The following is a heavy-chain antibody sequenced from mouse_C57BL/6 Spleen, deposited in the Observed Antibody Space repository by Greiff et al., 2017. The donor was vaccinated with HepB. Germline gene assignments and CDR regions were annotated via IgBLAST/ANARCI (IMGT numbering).Heavy chain of an antibody. Sequence: VHLVESGPGLVAPSQSLSITCTVSGFSLTSYGVDWVRQSPGKGLEWLGVIWGVGSTNYNSALKYRLGISKDNSKRQVFLKMNSLQTDDTAMYYCASAYGNSGFAYWGQGTLVTGSA. CDR1: GFSLTSYG. D-gene: IGHD2-1*01. J-gene: IGHJ3*01. V-gene: IGHV2-6*01. CDR2: IWGVGST. CDR3: ASAYGNSGFAY.